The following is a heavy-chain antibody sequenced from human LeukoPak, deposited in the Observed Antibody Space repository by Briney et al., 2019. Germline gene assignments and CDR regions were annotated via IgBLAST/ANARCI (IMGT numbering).Heavy chain of an antibody. CDR3: ARVAPIYSSSLYYLDY. CDR2: ISNRDKDT. CDR1: GFSFSSFK. J-gene: IGHJ4*02. D-gene: IGHD6-13*01. Sequence: PGGSLRLSCAASGFSFSSFKMTWVRQAPGKGLEWVSYISNRDKDTNYADSVKGRFTISRDNSMNTLYLQMKSLRAEDTAVYYCARVAPIYSSSLYYLDYWGQGTLVTVSS. V-gene: IGHV3-48*01.